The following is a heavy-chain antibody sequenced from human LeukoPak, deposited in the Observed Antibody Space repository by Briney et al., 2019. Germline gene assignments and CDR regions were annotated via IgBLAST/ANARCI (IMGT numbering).Heavy chain of an antibody. J-gene: IGHJ3*02. CDR3: ARAWTTSGDAFDI. Sequence: KTSQTLSLTCTVSDGSISSGSYYWSWIRQPAGKGLEWIGRIYTSGSTNYNPSLKSRVTISVDTSKNQFSLKLSSVTAADTAVYYCARAWTTSGDAFDIWGQGTMVTVSS. D-gene: IGHD4-17*01. CDR2: IYTSGST. CDR1: DGSISSGSYY. V-gene: IGHV4-61*02.